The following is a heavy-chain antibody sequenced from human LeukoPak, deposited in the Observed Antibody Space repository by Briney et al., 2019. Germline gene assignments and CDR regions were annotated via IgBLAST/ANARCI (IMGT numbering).Heavy chain of an antibody. V-gene: IGHV3-30*02. CDR3: AKRDSAGSGTGKYYSDY. CDR1: GFTFSGFG. D-gene: IGHD6-13*01. J-gene: IGHJ4*02. Sequence: PGGSLRLSCAASGFTFSGFGMHWVRQAPGKGLEWVAFIQYNGNNKYYANSVKGRFTLSRDNSENTLYLQMNSLRAEDTAIYYCAKRDSAGSGTGKYYSDYWGQGTLVTVSS. CDR2: IQYNGNNK.